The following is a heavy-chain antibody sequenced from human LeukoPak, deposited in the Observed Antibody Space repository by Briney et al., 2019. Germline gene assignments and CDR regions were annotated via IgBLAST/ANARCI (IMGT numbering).Heavy chain of an antibody. D-gene: IGHD3-10*01. V-gene: IGHV3-33*01. J-gene: IGHJ6*04. CDR1: GFTFSSYG. CDR3: ARDNSRFGDGMDV. Sequence: GRSLRLSCAASGFTFSSYGMHWVRQAPGKGLEWVVVIWYDGSNKYYADSVKGRFTISRDNSKNTLYLQMNSLRAEDTAVYYCARDNSRFGDGMDVWGKGTTVTVSS. CDR2: IWYDGSNK.